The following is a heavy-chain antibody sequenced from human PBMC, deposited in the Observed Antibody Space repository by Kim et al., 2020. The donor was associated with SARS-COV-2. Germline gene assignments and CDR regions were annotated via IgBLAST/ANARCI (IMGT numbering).Heavy chain of an antibody. CDR2: ISSSSSYI. CDR3: ARDLGTAQKLDY. Sequence: GGSLRLSCAASGFTFSSYSMNWVRQAPGKGLEWVSSISSSSSYIYYADSVKGRFTISRDNAKNSLYLQMNSLRAEDTAVYYCARDLGTAQKLDYCGQGTLVTVSS. J-gene: IGHJ4*02. CDR1: GFTFSSYS. V-gene: IGHV3-21*01.